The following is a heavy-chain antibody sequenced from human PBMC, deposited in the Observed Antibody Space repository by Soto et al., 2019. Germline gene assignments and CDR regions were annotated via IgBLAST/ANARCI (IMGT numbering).Heavy chain of an antibody. V-gene: IGHV4-59*01. Sequence: QVQLQESGPGLVKPLETLSLTCTVPGGSITSYYWSWVRQPPGKGLEWIGYIYYNGNINYNPSLKSPLTISLDTSKNQFSLRLSSMTAADTAVYYCATGRVYFGSEYWGQGTLVTVSS. D-gene: IGHD3-10*01. J-gene: IGHJ4*02. CDR1: GGSITSYY. CDR3: ATGRVYFGSEY. CDR2: IYYNGNI.